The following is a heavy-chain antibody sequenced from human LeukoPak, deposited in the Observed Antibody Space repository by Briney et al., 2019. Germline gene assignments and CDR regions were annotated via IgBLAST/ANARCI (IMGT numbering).Heavy chain of an antibody. J-gene: IGHJ4*02. D-gene: IGHD3-10*01. Sequence: QAGGSLRLSCAASGFTFSSYWMSWVRQAPGKGLEWVANIKQDGSEKYYVDSVKGRFTISRDNAKNSLYLQMNSLRAEDTAVYYCARDRAMVRGVILHWGQGTLVTVSS. CDR1: GFTFSSYW. CDR3: ARDRAMVRGVILH. CDR2: IKQDGSEK. V-gene: IGHV3-7*01.